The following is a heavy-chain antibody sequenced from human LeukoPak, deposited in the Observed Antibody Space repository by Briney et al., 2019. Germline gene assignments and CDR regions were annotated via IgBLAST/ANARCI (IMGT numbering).Heavy chain of an antibody. V-gene: IGHV3-73*01. CDR1: GFTFSGSA. Sequence: PGGSLRLSCAASGFTFSGSAMHWVRQASGKGLEWVGRIRSKANSYATAYAASVKGRFTISRDDSKNTAYLQMNSLKTEDTAVYYCTRTYYYDSSGVYAFDIWGQGTMVTVSS. J-gene: IGHJ3*02. CDR2: IRSKANSYAT. CDR3: TRTYYYDSSGVYAFDI. D-gene: IGHD3-22*01.